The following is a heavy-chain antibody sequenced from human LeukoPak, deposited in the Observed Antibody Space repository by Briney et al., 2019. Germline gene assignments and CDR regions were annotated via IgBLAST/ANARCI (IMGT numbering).Heavy chain of an antibody. J-gene: IGHJ4*02. CDR2: IIPILGIA. V-gene: IGHV1-69*04. CDR1: GYTFTSYG. CDR3: ARGYPARPVDY. Sequence: SVKVSCKASGYTFTSYGISWVRQAPGQGLEWMGRIIPILGIANYAQKFQGRVTITADKSTSTAYMELSSLRSEDTAVYYCARGYPARPVDYWGQGTLVTVSS. D-gene: IGHD3-16*02.